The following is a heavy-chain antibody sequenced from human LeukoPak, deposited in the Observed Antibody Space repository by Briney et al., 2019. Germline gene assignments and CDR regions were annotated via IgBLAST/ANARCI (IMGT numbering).Heavy chain of an antibody. D-gene: IGHD1-26*01. V-gene: IGHV4-39*01. CDR3: GRLSGSYGGDAFDI. Sequence: SETLSLTCTVSGGSISSSSYYWGWIRQPPGKGLEGIGSIYYSGSAYYNPSLKSRVTMPVDTSKNQFSLKLSSVPADDRAVYYCGRLSGSYGGDAFDIWGQGTEVTVSS. CDR1: GGSISSSSYY. CDR2: IYYSGSA. J-gene: IGHJ3*02.